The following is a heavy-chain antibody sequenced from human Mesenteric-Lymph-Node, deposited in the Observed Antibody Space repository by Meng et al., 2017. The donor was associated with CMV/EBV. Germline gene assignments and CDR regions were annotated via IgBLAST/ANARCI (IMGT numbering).Heavy chain of an antibody. CDR1: GFTFSSYA. Sequence: GGSLRLSCAASGFTFSSYAMSWVRQAPGKGLEWVSAISGSGGSTYYADSVKGRFTISRDNSKNTLYLQMNSLRAEDTAVYFCAKDRGRYCSIATCPPDAFDFWGQGTKVTVSS. J-gene: IGHJ3*01. CDR3: AKDRGRYCSIATCPPDAFDF. CDR2: ISGSGGST. V-gene: IGHV3-23*01. D-gene: IGHD2-2*01.